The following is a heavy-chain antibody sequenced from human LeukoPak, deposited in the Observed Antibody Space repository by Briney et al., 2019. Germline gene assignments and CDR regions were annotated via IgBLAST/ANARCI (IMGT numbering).Heavy chain of an antibody. CDR2: IKQDGSEQ. J-gene: IGHJ4*02. CDR3: SRSLDY. Sequence: PGGSVRLSCAASGFPFSGYWMDWVRQAPGKGMEWVANIKQDGSEQFYADSVKGRFTISRDNAKNSLYLEMKSLRAEDTAVYYCSRSLDYWGRGALVTVSS. V-gene: IGHV3-7*01. CDR1: GFPFSGYW.